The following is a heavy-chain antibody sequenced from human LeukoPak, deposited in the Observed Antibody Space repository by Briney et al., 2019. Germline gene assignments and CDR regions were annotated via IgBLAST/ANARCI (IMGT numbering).Heavy chain of an antibody. D-gene: IGHD2-2*01. CDR2: VNPSGHT. Sequence: PSETLSLTCTVSGGSINSYYWSWVRQPPTKGLEWIGYVNPSGHTNDNPSVRGRVTRSLDKSKNQFSLMLSSETAADTAVYYCARHRIVVLAAHVDPWGQGTLVTVSS. CDR1: GGSINSYY. J-gene: IGHJ5*02. V-gene: IGHV4-59*08. CDR3: ARHRIVVLAAHVDP.